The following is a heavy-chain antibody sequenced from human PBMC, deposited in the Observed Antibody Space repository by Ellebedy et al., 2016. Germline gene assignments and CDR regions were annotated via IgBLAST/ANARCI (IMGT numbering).Heavy chain of an antibody. CDR2: INPSGGST. V-gene: IGHV1-46*01. Sequence: ASVKVSXXASGYTFTSYYMHWVRQAPGQGLEWMGIINPSGGSTSYAQKFQGRVTMTRDTSTSTVYMELSSLRSEDTAVYYCARDRVVVTAGPDYWGQGTLVTVSS. CDR1: GYTFTSYY. D-gene: IGHD2-21*02. CDR3: ARDRVVVTAGPDY. J-gene: IGHJ4*02.